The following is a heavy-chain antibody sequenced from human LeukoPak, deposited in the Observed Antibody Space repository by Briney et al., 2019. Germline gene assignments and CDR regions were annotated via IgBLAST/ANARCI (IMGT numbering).Heavy chain of an antibody. Sequence: PGGSLRLSCAASGFTFNSYAMSWIRQAPGKGLEWVSAISGSGTSTYYADSVKGRFTISRDNSKNALYLQMNSLRAEDTAVYYCANPPLRMAARPVYWGQGTLVTVSS. CDR2: ISGSGTST. CDR3: ANPPLRMAARPVY. J-gene: IGHJ4*02. V-gene: IGHV3-23*01. CDR1: GFTFNSYA. D-gene: IGHD6-6*01.